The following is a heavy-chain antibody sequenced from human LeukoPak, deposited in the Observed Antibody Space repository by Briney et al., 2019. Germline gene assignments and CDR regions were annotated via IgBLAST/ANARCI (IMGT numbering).Heavy chain of an antibody. D-gene: IGHD4-17*01. CDR3: AKDSVTSLWYFDY. CDR1: GFTFSGYG. V-gene: IGHV3-30*18. J-gene: IGHJ4*02. Sequence: PGGSLRLSCAASGFTFSGYGMHWVRQAPGKGLEWVAVISYDGSNKYYADSVKGRFTISRDNSKNTLYLQMNSLRAEDTAVYYCAKDSVTSLWYFDYWGQGTLVTVSS. CDR2: ISYDGSNK.